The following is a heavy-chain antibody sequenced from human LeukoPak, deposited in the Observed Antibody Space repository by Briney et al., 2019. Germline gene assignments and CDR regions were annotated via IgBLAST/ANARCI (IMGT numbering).Heavy chain of an antibody. J-gene: IGHJ6*03. CDR2: INHSGST. CDR3: ARGGTWYYYDYYYYMDV. D-gene: IGHD2-15*01. V-gene: IGHV4-34*01. CDR1: GGSFSGYY. Sequence: PSETLSLTCAVYGGSFSGYYWSWIRQPPGKGLEWIGEINHSGSTNYNPSLKSRVTISVDTSKNQFSLKLSSVTAADTAVYYCARGGTWYYYDYYYYMDVWGKGTTVTVS.